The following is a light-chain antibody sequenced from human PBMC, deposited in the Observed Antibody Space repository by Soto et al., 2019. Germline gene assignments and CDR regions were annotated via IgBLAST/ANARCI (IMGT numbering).Light chain of an antibody. V-gene: IGKV3-20*01. CDR1: QSVSSSF. CDR2: GAS. J-gene: IGKJ1*01. CDR3: QQYDNSPWT. Sequence: EIVLTQSPGTLSLSPGERATLSCRASQSVSSSFLAWYQPKPGQAPRLLIYGASSRATGIPDRFSGSGSGTDFTLTISGLEPEDFAVYYCQQYDNSPWTFGQGTKVEIK.